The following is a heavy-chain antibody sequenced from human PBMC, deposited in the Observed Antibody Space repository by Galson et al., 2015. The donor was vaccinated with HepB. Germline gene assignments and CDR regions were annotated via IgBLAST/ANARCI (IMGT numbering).Heavy chain of an antibody. CDR3: ATDPRYCSTTGCYYYGMDV. V-gene: IGHV1-24*01. Sequence: SVKVSCKVSGYTLTELSMHWVRQAPGKGLEWMGGFDPEDGETIYAQKFQGRVTMTEDTSTDTAYMELSSLRSEDTAVYYCATDPRYCSTTGCYYYGMDVWGQGTTVTFSS. D-gene: IGHD2-2*01. CDR2: FDPEDGET. J-gene: IGHJ6*02. CDR1: GYTLTELS.